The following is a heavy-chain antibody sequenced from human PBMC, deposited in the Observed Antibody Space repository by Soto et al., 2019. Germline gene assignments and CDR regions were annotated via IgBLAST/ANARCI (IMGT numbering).Heavy chain of an antibody. J-gene: IGHJ4*02. CDR3: VKDRGSTIQYYFDF. V-gene: IGHV3-30*18. CDR2: ISYDGSNK. D-gene: IGHD3-10*01. CDR1: GFTFSSFG. Sequence: GGSLRLSCAASGFTFSSFGMHWARQAPGKGLEWVTVISYDGSNKNYTDSVKGRFTISRDNSKKTLYLQMNSMRAEDTAVYYCVKDRGSTIQYYFDFWGQGTLVTVSS.